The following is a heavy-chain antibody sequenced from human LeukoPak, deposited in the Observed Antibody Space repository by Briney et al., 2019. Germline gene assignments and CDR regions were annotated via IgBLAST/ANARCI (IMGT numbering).Heavy chain of an antibody. CDR3: ARDSRYSFDY. CDR2: IGSSSGTI. CDR1: GFTFSSYS. D-gene: IGHD6-25*01. J-gene: IGHJ4*02. Sequence: GGSLRLSCAASGFTFSSYSMNWVSQAPGKGLEWVSYIGSSSGTIFYADSVKGRFTISRDNAKNSLYLQRNTLRAEDTAVYYCARDSRYSFDYWGQGSLVSVSS. V-gene: IGHV3-48*01.